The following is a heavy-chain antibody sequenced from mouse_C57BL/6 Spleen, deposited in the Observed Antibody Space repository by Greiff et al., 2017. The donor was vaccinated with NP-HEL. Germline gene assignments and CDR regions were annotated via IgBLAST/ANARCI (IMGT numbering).Heavy chain of an antibody. CDR2: INPYNGGT. CDR3: ASDLLLRSDV. Sequence: DVQLQESGPVLVKPGASVKMSCKASGYTFTDYYMNWVKQSHGKSLEWIGVINPYNGGTSYNQKFKGKATLTVDKSSSTAYMELNSLTSEDSAVYYCASDLLLRSDVWGTGTTVTVSS. J-gene: IGHJ1*03. D-gene: IGHD1-1*01. CDR1: GYTFTDYY. V-gene: IGHV1-19*01.